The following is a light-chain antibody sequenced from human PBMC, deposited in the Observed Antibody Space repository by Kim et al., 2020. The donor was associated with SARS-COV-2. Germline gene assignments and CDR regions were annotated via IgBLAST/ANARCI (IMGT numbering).Light chain of an antibody. CDR3: QQYESSPWT. V-gene: IGKV3-20*01. Sequence: EIVLTQSPISLSLSPGQSATLFCRASQSLTTRFLAWYQQKPGRVPRLLIFDSTTGALGSPERFRGSGSGANFTLTISRLEPEDSATYYCQQYESSPWTFGPGTKVDIK. CDR2: DST. J-gene: IGKJ1*01. CDR1: QSLTTRF.